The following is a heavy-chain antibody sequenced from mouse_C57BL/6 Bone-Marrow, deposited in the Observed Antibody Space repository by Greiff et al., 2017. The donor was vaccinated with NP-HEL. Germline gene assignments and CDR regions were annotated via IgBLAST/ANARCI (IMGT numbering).Heavy chain of an antibody. CDR3: ARREPDAWYFDV. J-gene: IGHJ1*03. V-gene: IGHV1-26*01. Sequence: EVQLQQSGPELVKPGASVKISCKASGYTFTDYYMNWVKQSHGKSLEWIGDINPNNGGTSYNQKFKGKATLTVDKSSSTAYMELRSLTSEDSAVYYCARREPDAWYFDVWGTGTTVTVSS. CDR1: GYTFTDYY. CDR2: INPNNGGT.